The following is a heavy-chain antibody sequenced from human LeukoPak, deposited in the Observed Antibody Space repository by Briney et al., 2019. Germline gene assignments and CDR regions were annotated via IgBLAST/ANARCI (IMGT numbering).Heavy chain of an antibody. CDR2: INPSGGST. CDR3: ARDRLVVVAATPYYYYGMDV. Sequence: ASVKVSCTASGYTFTSYYMHWVRQAPGQGLEWMGIINPSGGSTSYAQKFQGRVTMTRDTSTSTVYMELSSLRSEDTAVYYCARDRLVVVAATPYYYYGMDVWGQGTTVTVSS. CDR1: GYTFTSYY. J-gene: IGHJ6*02. D-gene: IGHD2-15*01. V-gene: IGHV1-46*01.